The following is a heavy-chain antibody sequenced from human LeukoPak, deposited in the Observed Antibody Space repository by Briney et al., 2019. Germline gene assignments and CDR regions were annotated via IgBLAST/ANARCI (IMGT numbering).Heavy chain of an antibody. CDR2: IYASGDF. CDR3: ARGWAPRGQKSCFDY. D-gene: IGHD1-26*01. CDR1: GGSISPYY. Sequence: SETLSLTCTVSGGSISPYYWTWIRQSAGKGLEWLGRIYASGDFNYNPFLKTRVTMSVDTSKNQFSLNLNSVTAADTAVYYRARGWAPRGQKSCFDYWGRGTLVTVSS. V-gene: IGHV4-4*07. J-gene: IGHJ4*02.